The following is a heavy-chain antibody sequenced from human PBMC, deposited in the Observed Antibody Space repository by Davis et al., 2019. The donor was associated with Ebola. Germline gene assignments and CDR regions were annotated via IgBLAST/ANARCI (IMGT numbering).Heavy chain of an antibody. CDR3: ARSGVRGVIPRYNWFDP. J-gene: IGHJ5*02. V-gene: IGHV4-30-4*02. CDR2: IYYRGST. D-gene: IGHD3-10*01. Sequence: MPSETLSLTCTVSGGSISSGDYYWSWIRQPPGKGLEWIGYIYYRGSTYYNPSLKSRVTISVDTSKNQFSLKLSSVTAADTAVYYCARSGVRGVIPRYNWFDPWGQGTLVTVSS. CDR1: GGSISSGDYY.